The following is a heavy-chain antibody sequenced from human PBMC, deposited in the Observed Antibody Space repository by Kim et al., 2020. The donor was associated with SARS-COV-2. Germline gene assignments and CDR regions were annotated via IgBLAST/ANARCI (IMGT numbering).Heavy chain of an antibody. V-gene: IGHV3-11*01. CDR1: GFIFSDYY. CDR3: AREARGSSSWYPLDY. Sequence: GGSLRLSCAASGFIFSDYYMSWIRQAPGKGLEWISYIDSRGSTIYYADSVKGRFTVSRANAKNSLYLQMNTLRAEDTAVYYCAREARGSSSWYPLDYWGQGTLVTVSS. D-gene: IGHD6-13*01. J-gene: IGHJ4*02. CDR2: IDSRGSTI.